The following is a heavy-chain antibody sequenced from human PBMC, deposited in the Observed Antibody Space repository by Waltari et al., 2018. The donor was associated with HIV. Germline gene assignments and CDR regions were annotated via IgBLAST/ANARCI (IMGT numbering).Heavy chain of an antibody. CDR3: ATLYSDYGDY. D-gene: IGHD4-17*01. J-gene: IGHJ4*02. V-gene: IGHV3-23*01. CDR2: ISGRGDTT. Sequence: EVQLLESGGAFVQSGGSLRLSCAASGFTFNVFAMTWVRQAPGKGLEWVSRISGRGDTTNYADSVKGRFTISRDNSRNTLSLQITSLRVDDTAVYYCATLYSDYGDYWGQGALVTVSS. CDR1: GFTFNVFA.